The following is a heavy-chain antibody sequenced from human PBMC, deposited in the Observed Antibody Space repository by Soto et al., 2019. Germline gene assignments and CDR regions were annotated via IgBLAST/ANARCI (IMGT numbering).Heavy chain of an antibody. V-gene: IGHV4-31*03. CDR1: GGSISSGGYY. J-gene: IGHJ4*02. CDR3: ARIYGSNSAGGIY. Sequence: QVQLQESGPGLVMPSQTLSLTCTVSGGSISSGGYYWSWIRQHPGKGLEWIGYIYFTGSTYYSPSIKSRVSISLDTFKNQFSLRLSSVTAADTAVYFCARIYGSNSAGGIYWGQGTLVTVSS. CDR2: IYFTGST. D-gene: IGHD3-22*01.